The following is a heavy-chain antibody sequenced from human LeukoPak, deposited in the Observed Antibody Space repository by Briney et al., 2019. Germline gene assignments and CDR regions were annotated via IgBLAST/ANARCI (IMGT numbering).Heavy chain of an antibody. V-gene: IGHV3-48*03. D-gene: IGHD2-2*01. CDR1: GFTFSTYE. Sequence: QPGRSLSLSCAASGFTFSTYETNCVRHAPGKGLELLLYISGSGSVVYYADSVKGRFTISRDNAKNSLYLQMNSMGAEDTAVYYCAKDNAHRLDYWGQGTLVTVSS. J-gene: IGHJ4*02. CDR2: ISGSGSVV. CDR3: AKDNAHRLDY.